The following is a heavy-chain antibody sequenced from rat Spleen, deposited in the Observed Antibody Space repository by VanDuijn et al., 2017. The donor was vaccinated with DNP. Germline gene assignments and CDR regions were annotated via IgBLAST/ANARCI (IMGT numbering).Heavy chain of an antibody. V-gene: IGHV5-22*01. CDR2: IRYDGGTT. J-gene: IGHJ2*01. CDR1: GFTFTNYG. Sequence: EVQLVESGGGLVQPGRSLKLSCAASGFTFTNYGMAWVRQAPKKGLEWVAYIRYDGGTTKYEDSVKGRFTISRDNAKNTLYLQMNSLRSEDMATYYCARWNSGHFDYWGQGVMVPVSS. CDR3: ARWNSGHFDY. D-gene: IGHD4-3*01.